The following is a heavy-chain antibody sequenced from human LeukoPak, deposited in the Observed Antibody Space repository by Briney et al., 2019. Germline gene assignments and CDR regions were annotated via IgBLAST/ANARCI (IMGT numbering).Heavy chain of an antibody. Sequence: ASVKVSCKASRYTFTSYDIDWVRQATGLGLERMGWMNPNSGNTGYAQKFQGRVTMTRNTSISTAYMELSSLRSEDTAVYYCARGLFTTVVTPAYWGQGTLVTVSS. CDR2: MNPNSGNT. CDR3: ARGLFTTVVTPAY. J-gene: IGHJ4*02. CDR1: RYTFTSYD. V-gene: IGHV1-8*01. D-gene: IGHD4-23*01.